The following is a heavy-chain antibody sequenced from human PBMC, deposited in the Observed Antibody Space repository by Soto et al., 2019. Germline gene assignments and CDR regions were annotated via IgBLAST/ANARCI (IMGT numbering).Heavy chain of an antibody. D-gene: IGHD2-2*01. CDR3: ARVTPSYCSSTSCSYDFDY. CDR1: GYTFTSYG. V-gene: IGHV1-18*04. Sequence: EASVKVSCKASGYTFTSYGISWVRQAPGQGLEWMGWISAYNGNTNYAQKLQGRVTMTTDTSTSTAYMELRSLRSDDTAVYYCARVTPSYCSSTSCSYDFDYWGQGTLVTVSS. J-gene: IGHJ4*02. CDR2: ISAYNGNT.